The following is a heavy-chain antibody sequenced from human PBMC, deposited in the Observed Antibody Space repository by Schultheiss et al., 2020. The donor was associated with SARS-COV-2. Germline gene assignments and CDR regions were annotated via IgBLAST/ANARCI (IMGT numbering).Heavy chain of an antibody. J-gene: IGHJ5*02. CDR1: GFTVSSNY. V-gene: IGHV3-11*04. Sequence: GESLKISCAASGFTVSSNYMSWVRQAPGNGLEWVSSISSSGSTIYYADSVKGRFTISRDNAKNSLYLQMNSLRAEDTAVYYCARDSTVGYNWFDPWGQGTLVTVSS. CDR3: ARDSTVGYNWFDP. D-gene: IGHD4-23*01. CDR2: ISSSGSTI.